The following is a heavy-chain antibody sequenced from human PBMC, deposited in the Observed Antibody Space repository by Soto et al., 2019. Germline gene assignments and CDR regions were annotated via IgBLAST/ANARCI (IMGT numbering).Heavy chain of an antibody. CDR1: GYNFTAYW. CDR2: IYPGDSDT. Sequence: GESLKISCKDSGYNFTAYWIGWVRQMPGKGLECMGIIYPGDSDTRYSPSFQGQVTISADKSISTAYLQWSGLKASDTAMYYCARTAAAGKYYYGMDVWGQGTTVTVSS. CDR3: ARTAAAGKYYYGMDV. D-gene: IGHD6-13*01. V-gene: IGHV5-51*01. J-gene: IGHJ6*02.